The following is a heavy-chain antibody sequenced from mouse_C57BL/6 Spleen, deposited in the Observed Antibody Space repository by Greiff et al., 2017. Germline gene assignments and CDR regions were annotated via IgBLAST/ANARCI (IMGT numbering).Heavy chain of an antibody. CDR1: GFTFSSYG. J-gene: IGHJ1*03. CDR2: ISSGGSYT. Sequence: EVQLVESGGDLVKPGGSLKLSCAASGFTFSSYGMSWVRQTPDKRLEWVATISSGGSYTYYPDSVKGRYTISRDNTKNTLYLQMSSLKYEDTAMYYCARRPLGYFDFWGTGTTVTVSS. V-gene: IGHV5-6*01. CDR3: ARRPLGYFDF.